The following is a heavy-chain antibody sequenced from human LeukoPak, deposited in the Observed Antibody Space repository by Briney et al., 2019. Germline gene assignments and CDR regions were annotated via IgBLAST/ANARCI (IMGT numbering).Heavy chain of an antibody. CDR2: ISWNSGSI. J-gene: IGHJ4*02. V-gene: IGHV3-9*01. CDR1: GFTFSDYA. Sequence: GGSLRLSCAASGFTFSDYAMHWVRQAPGQGLEWVSSISWNSGSIAYADSVKGRFTISRDNAKNSLYLQMNSLRAEDSAFYYCAKATYSTSPGYYFDYWGQGNLVTVSS. CDR3: AKATYSTSPGYYFDY. D-gene: IGHD2-2*01.